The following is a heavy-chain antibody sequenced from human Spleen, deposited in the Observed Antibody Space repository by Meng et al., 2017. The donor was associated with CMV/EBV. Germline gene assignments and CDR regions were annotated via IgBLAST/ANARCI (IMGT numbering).Heavy chain of an antibody. V-gene: IGHV3-30-3*01. CDR3: ARDLTSTYYFDY. Sequence: GESLKISCAASGFTFSSYAMHWVRQAPGKGLEWVAVISYDGSNKYYADSVKGRFTISRDNSKNTLYLQMNSLRAEDTAAYYCARDLTSTYYFDYWGQGTLVTVSS. CDR1: GFTFSSYA. CDR2: ISYDGSNK. J-gene: IGHJ4*02.